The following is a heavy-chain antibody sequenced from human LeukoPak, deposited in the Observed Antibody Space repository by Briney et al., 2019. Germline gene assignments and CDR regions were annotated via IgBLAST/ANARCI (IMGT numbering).Heavy chain of an antibody. D-gene: IGHD3-16*01. Sequence: GGSLRLSCAASGFTFGSYWMHWVRQAPGKGLVWVSRINPDGSSTTYTDSVKGRFTVSRDNAKSTLWLQMNSLRAEDTAVYYCAGNLGGRRSSWGQGTLVTVSS. CDR3: AGNLGGRRSS. CDR1: GFTFGSYW. V-gene: IGHV3-74*01. CDR2: INPDGSST. J-gene: IGHJ5*02.